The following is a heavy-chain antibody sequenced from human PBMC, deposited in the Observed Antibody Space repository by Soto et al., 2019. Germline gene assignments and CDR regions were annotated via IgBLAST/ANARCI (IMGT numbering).Heavy chain of an antibody. CDR3: AREASGNEAFDI. CDR2: INPSGGST. CDR1: GYTFTSYY. Sequence: QVQLVQSGAEVKKPGASVKVSCKASGYTFTSYYMHWVRQAPGQGLEWMGIINPSGGSTSYAQKFQGRVTMTRDMSTSTVYMELSSLRSEDTAVYYCAREASGNEAFDIWGQGTMVTVSS. V-gene: IGHV1-46*01. J-gene: IGHJ3*02. D-gene: IGHD6-6*01.